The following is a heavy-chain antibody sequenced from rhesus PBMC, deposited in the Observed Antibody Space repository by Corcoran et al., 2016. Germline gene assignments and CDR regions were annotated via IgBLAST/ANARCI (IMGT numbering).Heavy chain of an antibody. CDR1: GGSISSNY. CDR2: IYGSGGGT. J-gene: IGHJ1*01. Sequence: QVQLQESGPGLVKPSETLSLTCAVSGGSISSNYWSWIRQPPGKGLEWIGRIYGSGGGTDYNPSLKSRVPISTDPSKNQFSLKLSSVTAADTAVYYCARGAGGAMVVVSQHGEYFEFWGQGALVTVSS. D-gene: IGHD3-28*01. V-gene: IGHV4-160*01. CDR3: ARGAGGAMVVVSQHGEYFEF.